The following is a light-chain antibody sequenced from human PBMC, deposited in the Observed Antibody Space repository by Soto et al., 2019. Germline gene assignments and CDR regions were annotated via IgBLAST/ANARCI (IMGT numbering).Light chain of an antibody. CDR3: SSYTSTYIWV. CDR2: GVS. CDR1: SSDIGSHNF. V-gene: IGLV2-14*01. Sequence: QSALTLPASVSGSPGQSITISCTGTSSDIGSHNFVSWHKQHPGKAPKFIIYGVSNRPSGVSNRFSGSKSGNTASLTISGLQADDEADYYCSSYTSTYIWVFGGGTKLTVL. J-gene: IGLJ3*02.